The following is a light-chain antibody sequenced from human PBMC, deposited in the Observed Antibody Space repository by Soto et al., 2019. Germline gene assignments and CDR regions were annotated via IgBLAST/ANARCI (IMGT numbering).Light chain of an antibody. CDR3: RSYTSSSTLEV. Sequence: QSALTQPASVSGSPGQSITISCTGTSSDGGGYNYVSWYQQHPGKAPKLMIYEVSNRPSGLSNRFSGSKSGNTASLTISGLQAEDEADYYCRSYTSSSTLEVFGGGTKLTVL. CDR2: EVS. CDR1: SSDGGGYNY. V-gene: IGLV2-14*01. J-gene: IGLJ3*02.